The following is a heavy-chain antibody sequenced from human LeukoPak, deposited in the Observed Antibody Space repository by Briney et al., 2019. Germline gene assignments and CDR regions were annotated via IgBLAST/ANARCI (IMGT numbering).Heavy chain of an antibody. CDR2: TYHKSKWFN. CDR3: ARSILPGTYYYDSSGYYRSPFDY. D-gene: IGHD3-22*01. J-gene: IGHJ4*02. CDR1: GDSVSSNS. Sequence: SQTLSLTCATSGDSVSSNSWNWIRQSPSRGLEWLGRTYHKSKWFNDYAVSVKSRITITPDTSKNQFSLQLNSVTPEDTAVYYCARSILPGTYYYDSSGYYRSPFDYWGQGTLVTVSS. V-gene: IGHV6-1*01.